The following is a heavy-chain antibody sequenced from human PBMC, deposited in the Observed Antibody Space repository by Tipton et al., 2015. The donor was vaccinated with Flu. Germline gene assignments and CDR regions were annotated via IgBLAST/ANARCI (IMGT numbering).Heavy chain of an antibody. CDR2: IYNSVYT. J-gene: IGHJ4*02. Sequence: TLSLTCIVSSGSLSSFYWNWIRQSPGKGLEWIGYIYNSVYTKYNPSLKSRVTISVDTSKNQFSLRLSSVTAADTAVYYCARGGKYYYALGTYSYPFDYWGQGSRVSVSS. D-gene: IGHD3-10*01. V-gene: IGHV4-59*01. CDR3: ARGGKYYYALGTYSYPFDY. CDR1: SGSLSSFY.